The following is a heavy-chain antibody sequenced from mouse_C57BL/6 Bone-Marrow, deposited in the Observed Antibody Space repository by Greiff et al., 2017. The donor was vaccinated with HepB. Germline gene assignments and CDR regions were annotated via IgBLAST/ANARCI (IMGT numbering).Heavy chain of an antibody. Sequence: VQLQQSGAELVRPGASVKLSCTASGFNIKDDYMHWVKQRPEQGLEWIGWIDPENGDTEYASKFQGKATITADTSSNTAYLELSSLPSADTAVYYGTTLGGNGTIYYAMDYWGQGTSVTVSS. CDR2: IDPENGDT. CDR3: TTLGGNGTIYYAMDY. J-gene: IGHJ4*01. V-gene: IGHV14-4*01. D-gene: IGHD2-1*01. CDR1: GFNIKDDY.